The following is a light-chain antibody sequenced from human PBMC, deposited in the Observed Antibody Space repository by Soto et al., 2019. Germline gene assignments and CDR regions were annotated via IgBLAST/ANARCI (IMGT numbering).Light chain of an antibody. J-gene: IGKJ2*01. Sequence: EIVMTPSPAALSVSPGESVTLSCRASPSVTNNLAWYPQKPGQAPRLLIYGASTRATGIPVRFSGSGSGTEFTLTISGLQSEEFAVYYCQQYNNWPPYPFGQGTKLAIK. CDR3: QQYNNWPPYP. V-gene: IGKV3-15*01. CDR2: GAS. CDR1: PSVTNN.